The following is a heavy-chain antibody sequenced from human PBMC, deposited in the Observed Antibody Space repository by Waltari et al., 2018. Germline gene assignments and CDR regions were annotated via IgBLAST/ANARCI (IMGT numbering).Heavy chain of an antibody. CDR3: AKDCSRGSGGSCYSAPYFDY. CDR1: GFTFSSYG. Sequence: QVQLVESGGGVVQPGGSLRLSCAASGFTFSSYGMHWVRQDPGKELEWVAFIRCDGSNKYYADSVKGRFTISRDNSKNTLYLQMNSLRAEDTAVYYCAKDCSRGSGGSCYSAPYFDYWGQGTLVTVSS. V-gene: IGHV3-30*02. D-gene: IGHD2-15*01. CDR2: IRCDGSNK. J-gene: IGHJ4*02.